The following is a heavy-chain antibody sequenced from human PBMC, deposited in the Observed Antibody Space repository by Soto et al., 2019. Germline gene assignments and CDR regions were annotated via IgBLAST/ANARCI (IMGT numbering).Heavy chain of an antibody. CDR1: GGSISSYY. J-gene: IGHJ4*02. V-gene: IGHV4-59*01. Sequence: SETLSLTCTVSGGSISSYYWSWIRQPPGKGLEWIGYIYYSGSTNYNPSLKSRVTISVDTSKNQFSLKLSSVTAADTAVYYCARGGARNWGLGGSHFDYWGQGTLVTVSS. CDR2: IYYSGST. D-gene: IGHD7-27*01. CDR3: ARGGARNWGLGGSHFDY.